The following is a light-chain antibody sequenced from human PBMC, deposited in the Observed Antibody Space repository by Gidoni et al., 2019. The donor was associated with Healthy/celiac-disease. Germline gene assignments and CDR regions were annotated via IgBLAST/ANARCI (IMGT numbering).Light chain of an antibody. CDR2: RNN. CDR3: AAWDDSLSGPV. J-gene: IGLJ2*01. V-gene: IGLV1-47*01. Sequence: QSVLTQPPSASGTPGQRVTISCSGISSNIGSNYVYWYQQIPGTAPKPLIYRNNQGPSGVPDRFSGSKSGTSASLAISGLRSEDEADYYCAAWDDSLSGPVFGGGTKLTVL. CDR1: SSNIGSNY.